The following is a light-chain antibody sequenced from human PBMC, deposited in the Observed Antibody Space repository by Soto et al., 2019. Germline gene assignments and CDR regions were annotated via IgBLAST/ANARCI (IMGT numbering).Light chain of an antibody. V-gene: IGLV2-23*01. J-gene: IGLJ1*01. CDR1: SSNIGSYNL. CDR2: EGS. Sequence: QSALTQSASVSGSLGQSITISCIGTSSNIGSYNLVSWYQHQPGKAPKIMIFEGSKRPSGVSNRFSGSRSGNTASLTISGLQAEDEADYYCCSFAGTGTQYVFGTGTKLTVL. CDR3: CSFAGTGTQYV.